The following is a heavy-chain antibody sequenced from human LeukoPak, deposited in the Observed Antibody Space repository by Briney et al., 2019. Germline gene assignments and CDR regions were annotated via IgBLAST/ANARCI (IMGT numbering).Heavy chain of an antibody. CDR2: ISYDGSNK. D-gene: IGHD6-19*01. CDR1: GFTFSSYA. V-gene: IGHV3-30*14. Sequence: PGGSLRLSCAASGFTFSSYAMHWVRQAPGKGLEWVAVISYDGSNKYYADSVKGRFTISRDNSKNTLYLQMNSLRAEDTAVYYCARGGGQWLVRGLDYWGQGTLVTVSS. J-gene: IGHJ4*02. CDR3: ARGGGQWLVRGLDY.